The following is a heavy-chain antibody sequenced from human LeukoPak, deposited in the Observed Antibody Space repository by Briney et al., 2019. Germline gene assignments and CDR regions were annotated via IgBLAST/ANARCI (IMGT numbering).Heavy chain of an antibody. CDR2: ISYDGSNK. Sequence: QTGGSLRLSCAASGFTFSSYGMHWVRQAPGKGLEWVAVISYDGSNKYYADSVKGRFTISRDNSKNTLYLQTNSLRAEDTAVYYCAKVGSSWYPDYWGQGTLVTVSS. V-gene: IGHV3-30*18. CDR1: GFTFSSYG. D-gene: IGHD6-13*01. CDR3: AKVGSSWYPDY. J-gene: IGHJ4*02.